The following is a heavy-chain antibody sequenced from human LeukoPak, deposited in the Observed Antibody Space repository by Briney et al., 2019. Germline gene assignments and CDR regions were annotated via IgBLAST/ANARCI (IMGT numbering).Heavy chain of an antibody. V-gene: IGHV3-7*01. CDR3: ARHLRGSSGYDTFDN. Sequence: GGSLRLSCAASGFTFSTYWMSWVRQAPGKGLEGVANIKQDGSEKEYVDSAKGRFTISRDNANNSLYLQMNSLRAEDTAVYYCARHLRGSSGYDTFDNWGQGTLVTVSS. J-gene: IGHJ4*02. D-gene: IGHD3-22*01. CDR1: GFTFSTYW. CDR2: IKQDGSEK.